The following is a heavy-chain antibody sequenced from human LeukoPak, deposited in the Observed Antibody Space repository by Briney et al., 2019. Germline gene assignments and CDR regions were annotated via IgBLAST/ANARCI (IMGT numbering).Heavy chain of an antibody. CDR1: GFTFSAYW. V-gene: IGHV3-74*01. Sequence: GGSLRLSCAASGFTFSAYWMHWVRQAPGKGPVWVSRINNDGTTTVYADSVRGRFTISRDNAKNTLYLQMNSLRAEDTAVYYCAGGGVTTPTPYYYYYGMDVWGQGTTVTVSS. CDR2: INNDGTTT. J-gene: IGHJ6*02. CDR3: AGGGVTTPTPYYYYYGMDV. D-gene: IGHD3-16*01.